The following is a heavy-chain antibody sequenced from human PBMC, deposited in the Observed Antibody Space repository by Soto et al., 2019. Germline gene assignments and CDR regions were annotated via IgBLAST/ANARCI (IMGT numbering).Heavy chain of an antibody. V-gene: IGHV4-4*09. J-gene: IGHJ4*02. CDR1: GVFISSSY. CDR3: ARVGEFGGGSYFRFDY. CDR2: VYFTGST. Sequence: PSETLSLTCTVSGVFISSSYWSWIRQSPGGGLEWIGSVYFTGSTTYTPSLKSRVTISVDTSKNQFSLELNSVTAADTAVYYCARVGEFGGGSYFRFDYWGQGTLVTVSS. D-gene: IGHD1-26*01.